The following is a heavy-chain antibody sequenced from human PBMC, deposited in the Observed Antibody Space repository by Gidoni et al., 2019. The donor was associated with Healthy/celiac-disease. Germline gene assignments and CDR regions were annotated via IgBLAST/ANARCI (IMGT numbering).Heavy chain of an antibody. CDR1: GFTFSRYW. CDR3: ARDEVVVVPAFTPQLHYYMDV. CDR2: IKQDGSEK. J-gene: IGHJ6*03. Sequence: EVQLVESGGGLVQPGGYLRLSCAASGFTFSRYWLSWVRQAPGKGLEWVANIKQDGSEKYYVDSVKGRVTISRDNAKNSLYLQMNSLRAEDTAVYYCARDEVVVVPAFTPQLHYYMDVWGKGTTVTVSS. V-gene: IGHV3-7*03. D-gene: IGHD2-2*01.